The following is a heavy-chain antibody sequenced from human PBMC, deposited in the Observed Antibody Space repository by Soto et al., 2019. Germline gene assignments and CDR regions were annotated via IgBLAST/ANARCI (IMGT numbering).Heavy chain of an antibody. V-gene: IGHV5-51*01. J-gene: IGHJ4*02. CDR3: AADDIAALN. CDR1: GYSFTNYW. D-gene: IGHD6-13*01. Sequence: GESLKISCKASGYSFTNYWIGWVRQMPGTGLEWMGIIYPGDSDTRYSPSFQGQVTLTRDMSTSTVYMELSSLRSEDTAVYYCAADDIAALNWGQGTLVTVSS. CDR2: IYPGDSDT.